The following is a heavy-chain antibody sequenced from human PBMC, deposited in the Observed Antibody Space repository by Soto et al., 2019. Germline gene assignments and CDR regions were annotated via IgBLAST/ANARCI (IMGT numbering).Heavy chain of an antibody. CDR2: IYYSGST. J-gene: IGHJ3*02. CDR1: GGSISSYY. Sequence: SETLSLTCTVSGGSISSYYWSWIRQPPGKGLEWIGYIYYSGSTNYNPSLKSRVTISVDTSKNQFSLKLSSVTAADTAVYYCAREEDTMIRYAFDIWGQGTMVTGSS. D-gene: IGHD3-22*01. CDR3: AREEDTMIRYAFDI. V-gene: IGHV4-59*01.